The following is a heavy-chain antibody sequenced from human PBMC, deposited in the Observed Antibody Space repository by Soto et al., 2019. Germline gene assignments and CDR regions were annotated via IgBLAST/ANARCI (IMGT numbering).Heavy chain of an antibody. CDR3: ARPSGLLGQFSALVDY. V-gene: IGHV1-69*18. J-gene: IGHJ4*02. CDR1: GGSFSNSA. Sequence: QVQLVQSGSEVRRPGSSVKVSCKASGGSFSNSAIAWVRQAPGQGLEWLGMIIPIFTTTNYAQKFKDRLTNTADGSTSTAYMELSGLKSEDTAVYFCARPSGLLGQFSALVDYWGQGTLVTVSS. D-gene: IGHD6-6*01. CDR2: IIPIFTTT.